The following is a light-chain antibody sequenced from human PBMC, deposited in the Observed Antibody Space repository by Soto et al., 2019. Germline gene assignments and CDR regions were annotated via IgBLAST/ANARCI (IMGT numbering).Light chain of an antibody. J-gene: IGLJ1*01. CDR3: GTWDTSLSRV. CDR1: SSDIGRHH. V-gene: IGLV1-51*02. Sequence: QSVLTQPPSVSAAPGQTVTISCSGSSSDIGRHHVSWYQQLPGTAPKHLIYENTKRPSAIPDRFSGSKSGTSATLGITGLQTGDEADYYCGTWDTSLSRVFGTGTKLTVL. CDR2: ENT.